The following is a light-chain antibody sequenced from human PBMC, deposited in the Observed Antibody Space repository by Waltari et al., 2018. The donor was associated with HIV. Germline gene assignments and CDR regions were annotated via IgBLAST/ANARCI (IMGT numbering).Light chain of an antibody. V-gene: IGKV1-39*01. Sequence: DIQMTQSPSSLSASVGDRVTITCRASQTISSYLNWYQQKPENAPKLLIYAASSLQSGVPSRWSGSRAGTDVTIIISSLQPEDDAAYYCRQKCNTPWTFCEGTKVEVK. CDR3: RQKCNTPWT. J-gene: IGKJ1*01. CDR1: QTISSY. CDR2: AAS.